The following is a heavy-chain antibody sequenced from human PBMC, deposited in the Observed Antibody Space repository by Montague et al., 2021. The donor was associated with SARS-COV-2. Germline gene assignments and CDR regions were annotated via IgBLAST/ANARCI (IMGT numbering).Heavy chain of an antibody. D-gene: IGHD1-7*01. CDR1: GDSVSRNNPA. V-gene: IGHV6-1*01. Sequence: CTISGDSVSRNNPAWNWIRQSPSRGLEWLGRTYYGSSWNTHYAVSVKSRITISPDTSKNQFSLHLNSVTPEDTAVYYCARGWNYAFDIWSQGTMVTVSS. J-gene: IGHJ3*02. CDR2: TYYGSSWNT. CDR3: ARGWNYAFDI.